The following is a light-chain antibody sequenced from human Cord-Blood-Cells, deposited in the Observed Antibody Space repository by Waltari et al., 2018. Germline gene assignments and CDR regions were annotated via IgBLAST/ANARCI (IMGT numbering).Light chain of an antibody. Sequence: SYELTQPLSVSVALGQTARITCGGNNVGRKNVPWYQQKPGQAPVLVIYRDSNRPSGIPERFSGSNSGNTATLTISRAQAGDEADYYCQVWDSSTYVFGTGTKVTVL. J-gene: IGLJ1*01. CDR2: RDS. V-gene: IGLV3-9*01. CDR3: QVWDSSTYV. CDR1: NVGRKN.